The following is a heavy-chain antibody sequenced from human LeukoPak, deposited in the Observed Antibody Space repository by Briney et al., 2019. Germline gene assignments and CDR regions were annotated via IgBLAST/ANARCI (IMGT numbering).Heavy chain of an antibody. V-gene: IGHV4-59*12. Sequence: SSETLSLTCSVSGGSISSLYWSWIRQPPGKGLEWIGYIYYTGSTNYNPSLKSRVTMFVDMSKNQFSLKLSSVTAADTAVYYCARLLSPTAYTTLYYFDYWGQGTLGTVSS. J-gene: IGHJ4*02. D-gene: IGHD3-16*01. CDR2: IYYTGST. CDR1: GGSISSLY. CDR3: ARLLSPTAYTTLYYFDY.